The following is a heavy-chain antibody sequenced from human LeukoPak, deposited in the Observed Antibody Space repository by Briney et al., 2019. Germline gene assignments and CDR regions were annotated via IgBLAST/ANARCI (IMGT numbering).Heavy chain of an antibody. D-gene: IGHD3-22*01. CDR1: GGSFSDYY. Sequence: PSETLSLTCVVYGGSFSDYYWTWIRQSPGKGLEWIGEINHRGSTNYNPSLKSRVTISVDTSKNQVSLKLSSVTAADTAVYYCARGTTMIVVVITSRAPRYFDLWGRGTLVTVSS. CDR3: ARGTTMIVVVITSRAPRYFDL. CDR2: INHRGST. J-gene: IGHJ2*01. V-gene: IGHV4-34*01.